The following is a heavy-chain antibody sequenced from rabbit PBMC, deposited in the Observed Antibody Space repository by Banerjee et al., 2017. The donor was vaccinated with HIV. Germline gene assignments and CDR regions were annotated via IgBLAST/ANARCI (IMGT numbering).Heavy chain of an antibody. J-gene: IGHJ4*01. CDR1: GFDFSSSYW. V-gene: IGHV1S40*01. D-gene: IGHD6-1*01. CDR3: ARDGPTNNGYAMNL. CDR2: IGTGSGST. Sequence: QSLEESGGDLVKPGASLTLTCTASGFDFSSSYWICWVRQAPGKGLEWIGCIGTGSGSTYYASWAKGRFTISKTSSTTVTLQMTSLTAADTATYFCARDGPTNNGYAMNLWGQGTLVTVS.